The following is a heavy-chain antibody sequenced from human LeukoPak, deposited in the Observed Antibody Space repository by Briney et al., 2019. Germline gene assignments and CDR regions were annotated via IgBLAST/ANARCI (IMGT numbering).Heavy chain of an antibody. Sequence: PSETLSLTCTVSDYYISSGYYWGWIRQPPGKGLEWIGSIYHSGSTYYNPSLKSRVTISVDTSKNQFSLKLSSVTAADTAVYYCARAMITFGGVIEGFDYWGQGTLVTVSS. J-gene: IGHJ4*02. CDR1: DYYISSGYY. D-gene: IGHD3-16*02. CDR2: IYHSGST. V-gene: IGHV4-38-2*02. CDR3: ARAMITFGGVIEGFDY.